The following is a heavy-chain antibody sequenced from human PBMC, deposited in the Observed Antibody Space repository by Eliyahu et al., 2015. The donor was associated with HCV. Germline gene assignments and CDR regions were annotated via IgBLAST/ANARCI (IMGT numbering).Heavy chain of an antibody. V-gene: IGHV1-18*04. CDR3: AGTEWAFEF. D-gene: IGHD1-26*01. CDR1: GYTFTSRX. Sequence: QVQLVQSGAEVKKPGASVXISCKTSGYTFTSRXLAXVRQAPGQRLEWMGWITPKDGKALYAPNLQDRLTMTTDTSTATLYMELRSLTSDDTAVYYCAGTEWAFEFWGQGTLVTVSS. J-gene: IGHJ4*02. CDR2: ITPKDGKA.